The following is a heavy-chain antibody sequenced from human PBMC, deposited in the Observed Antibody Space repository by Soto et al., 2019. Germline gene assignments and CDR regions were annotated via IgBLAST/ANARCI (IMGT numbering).Heavy chain of an antibody. D-gene: IGHD3-10*02. V-gene: IGHV4-61*08. J-gene: IGHJ6*02. Sequence: PSETLSLTCTVSGGSISSGDYYWSWIRQPPGKGLEWIGYICYSGGTNYNPSLKSRVTISVATSKNQFSLKLSSVTAADTAVYYCASVRGGYYYAMDVWGQGTTVT. CDR1: GGSISSGDYY. CDR3: ASVRGGYYYAMDV. CDR2: ICYSGGT.